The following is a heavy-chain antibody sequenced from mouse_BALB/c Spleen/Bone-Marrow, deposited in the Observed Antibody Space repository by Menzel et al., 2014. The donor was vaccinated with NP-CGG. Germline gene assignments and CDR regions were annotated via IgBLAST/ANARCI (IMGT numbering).Heavy chain of an antibody. V-gene: IGHV3-2*02. J-gene: IGHJ4*01. Sequence: EVKLMESGPGLVKPSQSLSLTCTVTGYSITSDYAWNWIRQFPGNKPEWMGYISYSGSTSYNPSLKSRISITRDASKNQFFLQLNSVTTEDTATYYCARKALYYAMDYWGQGTSVTVSS. CDR1: GYSITSDYA. CDR3: ARKALYYAMDY. CDR2: ISYSGST.